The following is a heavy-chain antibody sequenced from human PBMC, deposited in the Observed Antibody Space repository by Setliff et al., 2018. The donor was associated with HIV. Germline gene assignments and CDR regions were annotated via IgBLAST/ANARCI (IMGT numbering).Heavy chain of an antibody. V-gene: IGHV1-2*04. CDR2: INPNSGGT. Sequence: ASVKVSCKASGYTFTGYYMHWVRQAPGQGLEWMGWINPNSGGTNYAQKFQGWVTMTRDTSISTAYMELRSLRSEDTAIYYCVKEYHTTATDTRVANYFDYWGQGTLVTVSS. J-gene: IGHJ4*02. D-gene: IGHD6-13*01. CDR1: GYTFTGYY. CDR3: VKEYHTTATDTRVANYFDY.